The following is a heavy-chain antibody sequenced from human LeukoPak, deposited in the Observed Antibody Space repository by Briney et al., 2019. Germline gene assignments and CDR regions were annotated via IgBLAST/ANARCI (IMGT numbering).Heavy chain of an antibody. D-gene: IGHD3-10*01. V-gene: IGHV3-15*07. Sequence: GGSLRLSCAASGFTFSNAWMNWVRQAPGKGLEWVGRIKSKTDGGTTDYAAPVKGRFTISRDDSKNTLYLQMNSLKTEDTAVYYCTTDGSGSYYNPYYYYGTDVWGQGTTVTVSS. CDR1: GFTFSNAW. CDR3: TTDGSGSYYNPYYYYGTDV. J-gene: IGHJ6*02. CDR2: IKSKTDGGTT.